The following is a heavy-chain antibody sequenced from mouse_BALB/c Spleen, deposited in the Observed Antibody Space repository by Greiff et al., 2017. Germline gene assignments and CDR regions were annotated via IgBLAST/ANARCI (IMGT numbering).Heavy chain of an antibody. J-gene: IGHJ2*01. V-gene: IGHV1-87*01. D-gene: IGHD1-1*01. CDR1: GYTFTSYW. Sequence: QVQLKQSGAELARPGASVKLSCKASGYTFTSYWMQWVKQRPGQGLEWIGAIYPGDGDTNYNGKFKGKATLTADKSSSTAYMQLSSLTSEDSAVYFCARTLITTVVATGDFDYWGQGTTLTVSS. CDR2: IYPGDGDT. CDR3: ARTLITTVVATGDFDY.